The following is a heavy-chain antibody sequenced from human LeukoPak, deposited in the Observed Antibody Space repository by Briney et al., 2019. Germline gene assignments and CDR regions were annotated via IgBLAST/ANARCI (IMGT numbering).Heavy chain of an antibody. CDR2: ISSSGTTV. V-gene: IGHV3-48*01. CDR3: AKIVDLNGVDY. CDR1: SFTFSGFA. J-gene: IGHJ4*02. D-gene: IGHD2-21*01. Sequence: GGSLRLSCAISSFTFSGFASNWVRQAPGKGPEWVSYISSSGTTVYYADFVKGRFTISRDQRSLYLQMNSLRAEDTAVYYCAKIVDLNGVDYWGQGTLVTVSS.